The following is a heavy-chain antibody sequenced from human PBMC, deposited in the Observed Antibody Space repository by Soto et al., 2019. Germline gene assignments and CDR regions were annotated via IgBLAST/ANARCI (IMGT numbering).Heavy chain of an antibody. CDR2: IIPIFGTA. CDR3: ASPLYYDSSGQHRDAFDL. D-gene: IGHD3-22*01. V-gene: IGHV1-69*06. CDR1: GGTFSSYA. J-gene: IGHJ3*01. Sequence: GASVKVSCKASGGTFSSYAISWVRQAPGQGLEWMGGIIPIFGTANYAQKFQGRVTITADKSTSTAYMELSSLRSEDTAVYYCASPLYYDSSGQHRDAFDLWGQGTMVTVSS.